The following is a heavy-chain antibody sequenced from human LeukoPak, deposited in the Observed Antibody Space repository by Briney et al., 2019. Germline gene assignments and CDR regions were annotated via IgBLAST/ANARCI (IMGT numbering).Heavy chain of an antibody. CDR3: ARDFPTVVPAAISWFDP. CDR1: GDSVSSNSAA. J-gene: IGHJ5*02. CDR2: TYYRSKWYN. Sequence: SQTLSLTCAISGDSVSSNSAAWNWIRQSPSRGPEWLGRTYYRSKWYNDYAVSVKSRITINPDTSKNQFSLQLNSVTPEDTAVYYCARDFPTVVPAAISWFDPWGQGTLVTVFS. D-gene: IGHD2-2*02. V-gene: IGHV6-1*01.